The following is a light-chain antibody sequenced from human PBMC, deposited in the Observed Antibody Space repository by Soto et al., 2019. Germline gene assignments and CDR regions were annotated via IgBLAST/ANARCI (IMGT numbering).Light chain of an antibody. CDR1: QGITIY. V-gene: IGKV1-27*01. CDR3: QKYNSAPWT. J-gene: IGKJ1*01. Sequence: DIQMTQSQSSLSASVGDRVTITCSASQGITIYLAWYQQKPGKVPKLLIYVASTLQSGVPSRFSGSGSGTDFTLTISSLQPEDVATYYCQKYNSAPWTFGQGTKVEIK. CDR2: VAS.